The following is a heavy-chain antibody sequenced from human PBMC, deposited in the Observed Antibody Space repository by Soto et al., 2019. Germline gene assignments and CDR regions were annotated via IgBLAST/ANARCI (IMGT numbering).Heavy chain of an antibody. CDR3: ARVNRSGRDY. Sequence: QVQLQQWGAGLLKPSETLSLTCAVYGGSFSGYYWSWIRQPPGKGLEWIGEINHSGSTNYNPSLKGRVTISVDTSKNQFSLKLSSVTAADTAVYYCARVNRSGRDYGGQGTLVTVSS. J-gene: IGHJ4*02. CDR1: GGSFSGYY. D-gene: IGHD3-10*01. CDR2: INHSGST. V-gene: IGHV4-34*01.